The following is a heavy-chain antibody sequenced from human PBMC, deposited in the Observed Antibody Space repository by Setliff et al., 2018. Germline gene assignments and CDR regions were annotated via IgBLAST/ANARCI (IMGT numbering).Heavy chain of an antibody. J-gene: IGHJ4*02. Sequence: NPSETLSLTCTVSGYSISSGYYWGWIRQPPGKGLEWIGSIYHSGSTYYNPSLKSRVTISVDTSKNQLSLKLSSVTAADTAVYYCARAVLVVDAEDYWGQGTLVTVSS. CDR3: ARAVLVVDAEDY. V-gene: IGHV4-38-2*02. CDR1: GYSISSGYY. CDR2: IYHSGST. D-gene: IGHD3-22*01.